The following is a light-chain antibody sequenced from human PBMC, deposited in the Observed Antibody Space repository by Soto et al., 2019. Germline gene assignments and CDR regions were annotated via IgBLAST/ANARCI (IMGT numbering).Light chain of an antibody. J-gene: IGKJ3*01. CDR2: GAT. V-gene: IGKV3-15*01. CDR1: QSVGSN. Sequence: ERVMTQSPATLSVSPGERATLSCRASQSVGSNLAWYQQKPGQAPRLLIFGATSRATGVPARFSGSGSGTEITLTTNSLQSEDFAVYDCQQYDNLPLTFGPGTKVDIK. CDR3: QQYDNLPLT.